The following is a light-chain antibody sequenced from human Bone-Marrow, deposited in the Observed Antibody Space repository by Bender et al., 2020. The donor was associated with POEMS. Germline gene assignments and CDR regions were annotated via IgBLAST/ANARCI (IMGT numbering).Light chain of an antibody. CDR2: KDN. CDR3: QVWDSSAVV. CDR1: ALADQY. J-gene: IGLJ2*01. Sequence: VLTQPPSVSVSPGQTARISCSVGALADQYSYWYQQRPGQAPLLVMFKDNERPSGIPERFSGSNSGNTATLTISRVEAGDEADYYCQVWDSSAVVFGGGTKLTVL. V-gene: IGLV3-25*02.